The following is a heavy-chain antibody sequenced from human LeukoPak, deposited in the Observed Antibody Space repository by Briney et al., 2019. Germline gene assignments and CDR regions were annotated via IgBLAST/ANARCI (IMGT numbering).Heavy chain of an antibody. V-gene: IGHV3-74*01. CDR3: ARGNSGYDSYYYYYMDV. J-gene: IGHJ6*03. CDR2: IRSDGSSS. Sequence: GGSLRLSCAASGFNFSAYWMHWVRQTPGKGLVWVSGIRSDGSSSNYADSVKGRFTISRDNAKNTLFLQMISLRAEDTAVYYCARGNSGYDSYYYYYMDVWGKGTTVTISS. CDR1: GFNFSAYW. D-gene: IGHD5-12*01.